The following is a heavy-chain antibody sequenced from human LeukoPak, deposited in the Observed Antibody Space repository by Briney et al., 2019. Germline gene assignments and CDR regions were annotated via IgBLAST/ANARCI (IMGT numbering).Heavy chain of an antibody. Sequence: GGSLRLSCAASGSTFSSYSMNWVRQAPGKGLEWVSSISSSSSYIYYADSVKGRFTISRDNSKNTLYLQMNSLRAEDTAVYYCAKDLVEYYYDSSGRGVFDYWGQGTLVTVSS. CDR1: GSTFSSYS. D-gene: IGHD3-22*01. J-gene: IGHJ4*02. CDR2: ISSSSSYI. V-gene: IGHV3-21*04. CDR3: AKDLVEYYYDSSGRGVFDY.